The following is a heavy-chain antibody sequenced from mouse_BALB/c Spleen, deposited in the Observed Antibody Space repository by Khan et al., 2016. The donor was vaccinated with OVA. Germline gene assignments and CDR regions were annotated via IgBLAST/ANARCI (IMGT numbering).Heavy chain of an antibody. D-gene: IGHD1-2*01. CDR1: GFNIKDYY. J-gene: IGHJ3*01. CDR2: IDPENGDT. CDR3: DAATLSLWLAF. V-gene: IGHV14-4*02. Sequence: EVQLQESGAGFVRSGASVKLSCTTSGFNIKDYYMHWVKQRPNRGLEWIGWIDPENGDTEYAPKFQGKATMSADTSSNTAYLHLSSLTSEDTAVSYCDAATLSLWLAFWCQWTLVTVSA.